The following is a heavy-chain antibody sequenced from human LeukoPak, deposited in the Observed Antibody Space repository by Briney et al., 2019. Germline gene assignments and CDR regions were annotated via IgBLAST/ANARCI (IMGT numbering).Heavy chain of an antibody. J-gene: IGHJ6*02. Sequence: GGSLRLSCAASGFTFSSYWMHWVRQAPGKGLVWVSRINRDGRSTSYADSVKGRFTISRDNAKNTLYLQMNSLRAEDTAVYYCAREAPRGYCSSASCPDGYYYYGMDVWGQGTTVTVSS. D-gene: IGHD2-2*01. V-gene: IGHV3-74*01. CDR1: GFTFSSYW. CDR3: AREAPRGYCSSASCPDGYYYYGMDV. CDR2: INRDGRST.